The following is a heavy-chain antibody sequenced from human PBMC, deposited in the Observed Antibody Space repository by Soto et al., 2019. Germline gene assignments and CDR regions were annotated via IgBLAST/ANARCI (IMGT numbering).Heavy chain of an antibody. D-gene: IGHD6-19*01. J-gene: IGHJ3*02. CDR3: ARRGIAVAGTTPTFDI. V-gene: IGHV4-39*01. Sequence: SETLSLTCTVSGGSISSSSYYWGWIRQPPGKGLEWIGSIYYSGSTYYNPSLKSRVTISVDTSKNQFSLKLSSVTAADTAVYYCARRGIAVAGTTPTFDIWGQGTMVTVSS. CDR2: IYYSGST. CDR1: GGSISSSSYY.